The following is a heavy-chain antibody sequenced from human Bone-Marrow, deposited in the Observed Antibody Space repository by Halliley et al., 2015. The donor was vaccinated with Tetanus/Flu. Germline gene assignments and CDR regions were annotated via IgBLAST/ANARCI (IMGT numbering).Heavy chain of an antibody. CDR2: ISHTGDYT. CDR3: AREYYSNLED. Sequence: SGFIFGDHYMSWVRQAPGKGLETISFISHTGDYTRYRDPVRGRFTISRDNAKNSLYLQMSSLKVEDTAVYYCAREYYSNLEDWGQGTLVIVSA. D-gene: IGHD4-4*01. J-gene: IGHJ4*02. V-gene: IGHV3-11*06. CDR1: GFIFGDHY.